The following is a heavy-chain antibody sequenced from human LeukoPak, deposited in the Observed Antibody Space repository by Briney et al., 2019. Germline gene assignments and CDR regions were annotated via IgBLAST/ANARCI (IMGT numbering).Heavy chain of an antibody. CDR3: ARDREYQTHNWFDP. CDR1: GYTFTGYY. D-gene: IGHD2-2*01. V-gene: IGHV1-69*04. J-gene: IGHJ5*02. Sequence: SVKVSCKASGYTFTGYYMHWVRQAPGQGLEWMGRIIPILGIANYAQKFQGRVTITADKSTSTAYMELSSPRSEDAAVYYCARDREYQTHNWFDPWGQGTLVTVSS. CDR2: IIPILGIA.